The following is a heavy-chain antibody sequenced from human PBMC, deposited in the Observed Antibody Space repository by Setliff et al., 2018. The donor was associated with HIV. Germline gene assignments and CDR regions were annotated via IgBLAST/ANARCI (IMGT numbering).Heavy chain of an antibody. V-gene: IGHV4-34*01. CDR1: GGSFSDYY. D-gene: IGHD6-13*01. J-gene: IGHJ6*03. CDR2: INYSGST. Sequence: PSETLSLTCVVYGGSFSDYYWTWIRQPPEKGLEWIGKINYSGSTDYNSSLRSRVTISVDTSKNQISLKLTSVTAADTAVYYCAGGEVRGRYVSSRAPFYHYYYYMDVWGKGTTVTVSS. CDR3: AGGEVRGRYVSSRAPFYHYYYYMDV.